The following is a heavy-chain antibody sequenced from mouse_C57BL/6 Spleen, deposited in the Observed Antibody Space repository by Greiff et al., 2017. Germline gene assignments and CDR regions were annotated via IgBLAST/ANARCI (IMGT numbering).Heavy chain of an antibody. CDR3: ARYNWGGYFDV. CDR1: GYTFTDYY. CDR2: IYPGSGNT. D-gene: IGHD4-1*01. Sequence: VQLQQSGAELVRPGASVKLSCKASGYTFTDYYINWVKQRPGQGLEWIARIYPGSGNTYYNEKFKGKATLTAEKSSSTAYMQLSSLTSEDSAVYFCARYNWGGYFDVWGTGTTVTVSS. J-gene: IGHJ1*03. V-gene: IGHV1-76*01.